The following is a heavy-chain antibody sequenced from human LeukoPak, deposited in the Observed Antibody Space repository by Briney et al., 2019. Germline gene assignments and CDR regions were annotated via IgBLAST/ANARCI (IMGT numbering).Heavy chain of an antibody. D-gene: IGHD2-2*01. J-gene: IGHJ5*02. CDR1: GGSMTHYF. V-gene: IGHV4-4*09. CDR2: THTSGSP. CDR3: ARATQRYCSGTTCFPYWFDT. Sequence: PSGTLSLTCTVSGGSMTHYFWNWIRQPPGKGLEWIGYTHTSGSPDYSRSLKSRVTISLDTSKNQLSLMLSSVTAADTAVYFCARATQRYCSGTTCFPYWFDTWGQGTLATVSS.